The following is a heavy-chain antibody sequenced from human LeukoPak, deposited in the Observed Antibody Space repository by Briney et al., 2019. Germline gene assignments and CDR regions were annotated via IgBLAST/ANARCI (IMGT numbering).Heavy chain of an antibody. J-gene: IGHJ4*02. CDR1: GYIFTNYW. D-gene: IGHD5-12*01. Sequence: GESLKISCKASGYIFTNYWIGWVRQMPGKGLEWMGIIYPRDSDTRYSPSFQGQVTVSADKAISTAYLQWNTLEASDTAMYYCARRQYSGYDFDFWGQGTLVTVSS. CDR3: ARRQYSGYDFDF. CDR2: IYPRDSDT. V-gene: IGHV5-51*01.